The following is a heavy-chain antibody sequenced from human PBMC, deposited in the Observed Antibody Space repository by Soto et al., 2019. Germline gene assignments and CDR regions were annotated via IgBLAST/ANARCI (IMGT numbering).Heavy chain of an antibody. CDR1: GFTFDDYA. Sequence: PGGSLRLSCAASGFTFDDYAMHWVRQAPGKGLEWVSGMSWNSGSIGYADSVKGRFTISRDNAKNSLYLQMNSLRAEDTALYYCAKDGMKSDTAMPGYYYYYGMDVWGQGNTVTVSS. J-gene: IGHJ6*02. D-gene: IGHD5-18*01. CDR2: MSWNSGSI. V-gene: IGHV3-9*01. CDR3: AKDGMKSDTAMPGYYYYYGMDV.